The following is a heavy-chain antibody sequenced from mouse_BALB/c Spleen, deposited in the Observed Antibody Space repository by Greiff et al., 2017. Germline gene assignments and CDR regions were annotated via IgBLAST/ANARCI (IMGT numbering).Heavy chain of an antibody. CDR3: ASHYYGYGFAY. V-gene: IGHV2-9*02. CDR2: IWAGGST. CDR1: GFSLTSYG. Sequence: VKLQESGPGLVAPSQSLSITCTVSGFSLTSYGVHWVRQPPGKGLEWLGVIWAGGSTNYNSALMSRLSISKDNSKSQVFLKMNSLQTDDTAMYYCASHYYGYGFAYWGQGTLVTVSA. J-gene: IGHJ3*01. D-gene: IGHD1-2*01.